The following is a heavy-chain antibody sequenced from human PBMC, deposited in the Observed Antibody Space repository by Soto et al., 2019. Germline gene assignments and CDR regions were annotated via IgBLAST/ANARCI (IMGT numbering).Heavy chain of an antibody. CDR3: AKGGLGTPNYYFDY. J-gene: IGHJ4*02. Sequence: SPRLSCAASGFTFSSYVMSWVRQAPGKGLEWVSAISASAGSTYYADSVKGRFTISRDNSKNTLYLQMNSLRAEDTAVYYCAKGGLGTPNYYFDYWGQGTLVTVSS. CDR1: GFTFSSYV. V-gene: IGHV3-23*01. CDR2: ISASAGST. D-gene: IGHD1-1*01.